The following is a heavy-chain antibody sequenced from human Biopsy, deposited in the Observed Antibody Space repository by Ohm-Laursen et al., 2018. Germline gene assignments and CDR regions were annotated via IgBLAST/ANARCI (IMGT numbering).Heavy chain of an antibody. CDR3: ARDRGYYSDRTVPGYFDL. Sequence: SGTLSLTCTVSGVSISSYNWSWTRQPPGKGLQRIVYVNYTGSTEYNPSLQSRVTISVNTSKNHFSLRLRSVTPADPAIYYCARDRGYYSDRTVPGYFDLWGRGTLVTVSS. V-gene: IGHV4-59*01. D-gene: IGHD3-22*01. CDR1: GVSISSYN. CDR2: VNYTGST. J-gene: IGHJ2*01.